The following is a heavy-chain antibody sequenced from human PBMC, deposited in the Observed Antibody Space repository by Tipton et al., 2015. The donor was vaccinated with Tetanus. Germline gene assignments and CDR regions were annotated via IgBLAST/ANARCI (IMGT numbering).Heavy chain of an antibody. D-gene: IGHD2-8*01. V-gene: IGHV4-61*01. CDR2: IYYSGST. CDR1: GGSVSSGSYY. Sequence: TLSLTCTVSGGSVSSGSYYWSWIRQPPGKGLEWIGYIYYSGSTNYNPSLKSRVTISVDTSKNQFSLKLSSVTAADTAVYYCAREVSYTPGRVGVPTYFDYWGQGTLVTVSS. CDR3: AREVSYTPGRVGVPTYFDY. J-gene: IGHJ4*02.